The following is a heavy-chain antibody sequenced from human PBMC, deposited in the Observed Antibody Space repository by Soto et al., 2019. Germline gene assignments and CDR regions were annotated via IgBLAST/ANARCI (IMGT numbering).Heavy chain of an antibody. D-gene: IGHD3-3*01. CDR3: AKGLYYDFWSGYDY. V-gene: IGHV3-23*01. J-gene: IGHJ4*02. Sequence: HPGGSLRLSCAASGFTFSSYAMSWVRQAPGKGLEWVSAISGSGGSTYYADSVKGRFTISRDNSKNTLYLQMNSLRAEDTAVYYCAKGLYYDFWSGYDYWGQGTLVTVSS. CDR2: ISGSGGST. CDR1: GFTFSSYA.